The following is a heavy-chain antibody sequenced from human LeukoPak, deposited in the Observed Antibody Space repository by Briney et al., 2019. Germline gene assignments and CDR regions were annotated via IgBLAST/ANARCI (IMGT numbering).Heavy chain of an antibody. CDR1: GFTFSSYG. CDR2: ISFDGHT. D-gene: IGHD2-2*01. V-gene: IGHV3-30*18. J-gene: IGHJ4*02. CDR3: AKERGSTTHFDY. Sequence: PGRSLRLSCAASGFTFSSYGMHWVRQAPGKGLEWVTVISFDGHTNYADSVKGRFTISRDNSKNTLYLQMNGPRDEDTAVYYCAKERGSTTHFDYWGQGTLVTVSS.